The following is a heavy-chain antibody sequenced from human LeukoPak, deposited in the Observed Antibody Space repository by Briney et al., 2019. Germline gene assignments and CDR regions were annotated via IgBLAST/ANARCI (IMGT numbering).Heavy chain of an antibody. Sequence: GSLRLSCVASGFSLSRFGMHWVRQAPGNGLEWVVFIRYDGSNKYYADFVKGRFTISRDNSKNTLYLQMNSLRTEDTALYYCAKARSSTSYGAFDIWGQGTMVTVSS. V-gene: IGHV3-30*02. CDR2: IRYDGSNK. D-gene: IGHD2-2*01. CDR1: GFSLSRFG. J-gene: IGHJ3*02. CDR3: AKARSSTSYGAFDI.